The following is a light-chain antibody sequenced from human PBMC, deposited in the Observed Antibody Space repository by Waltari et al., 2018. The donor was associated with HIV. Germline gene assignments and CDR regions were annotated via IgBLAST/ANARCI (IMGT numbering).Light chain of an antibody. CDR2: GAS. CDR1: QSVSSSY. Sequence: EIVLQPSPGTLSLSPGDNATLSCRASQSVSSSYLAWYQQNPGQAPRLLIYGASSRATGIPDRFSGSGSGTDFTLTISRLEPEDFAVYYCQQYGSSPPGLTFGGGTKVEIK. CDR3: QQYGSSPPGLT. V-gene: IGKV3-20*01. J-gene: IGKJ4*01.